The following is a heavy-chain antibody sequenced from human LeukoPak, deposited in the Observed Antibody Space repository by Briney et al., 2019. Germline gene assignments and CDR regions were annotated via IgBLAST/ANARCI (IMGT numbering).Heavy chain of an antibody. J-gene: IGHJ4*02. CDR2: IYYSGST. CDR3: ASLTTSRGLFVDY. Sequence: SETLSLTCTVSGGSISSGDYYWTWIRQPPGKGLEWIGYIYYSGSTYYNPSPKSRVAISVDTSKNQFSLKLSSVTAADTAVYYCASLTTSRGLFVDYWGQGTLVTVSS. CDR1: GGSISSGDYY. D-gene: IGHD4/OR15-4a*01. V-gene: IGHV4-30-4*01.